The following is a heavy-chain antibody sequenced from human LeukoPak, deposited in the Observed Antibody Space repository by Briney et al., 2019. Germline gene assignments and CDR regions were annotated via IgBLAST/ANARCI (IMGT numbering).Heavy chain of an antibody. CDR3: ARVRVRYSSGWFDY. D-gene: IGHD6-19*01. CDR1: GYTFTGYY. V-gene: IGHV1-2*06. J-gene: IGHJ4*02. Sequence: GAPVKVSCKASGYTFTGYYMHWVRQAPGQGLEWMGRINPNSGGTNYAQKFQGRVTMTRDTSISTAYMELSRLRSDDTAVYYCARVRVRYSSGWFDYWGQGTLVTVSS. CDR2: INPNSGGT.